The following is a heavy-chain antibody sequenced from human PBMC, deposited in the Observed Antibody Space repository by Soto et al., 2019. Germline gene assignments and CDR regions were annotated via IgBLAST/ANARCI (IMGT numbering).Heavy chain of an antibody. CDR2: INPNSGIT. V-gene: IGHV1-2*02. Sequence: GASVKVSCKASGYTFTGYYLHWVRQAPGQDLEWMGWINPNSGITNSAQKFQGRVTMTRDTSITTAYMELGRLNPDDTALYYCARTGMPTLPNFAYWGQGTQVTVSS. D-gene: IGHD4-17*01. J-gene: IGHJ4*02. CDR3: ARTGMPTLPNFAY. CDR1: GYTFTGYY.